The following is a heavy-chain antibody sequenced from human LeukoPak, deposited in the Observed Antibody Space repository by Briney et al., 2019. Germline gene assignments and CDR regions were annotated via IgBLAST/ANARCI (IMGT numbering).Heavy chain of an antibody. Sequence: GSLRLFCSGSWFTFSSYSLNWVRQGPGEGLGLVSAISGSGGSTYYADSVKGRFTISRDNSKNTLYLQMNSLRAEDTAVYYCAKDRFGGYFDYWGQGTLVTVSS. CDR2: ISGSGGST. J-gene: IGHJ4*02. CDR3: AKDRFGGYFDY. V-gene: IGHV3-23*01. CDR1: WFTFSSYS. D-gene: IGHD2-15*01.